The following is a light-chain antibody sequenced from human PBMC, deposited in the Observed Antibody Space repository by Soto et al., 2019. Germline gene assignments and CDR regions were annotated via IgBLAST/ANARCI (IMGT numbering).Light chain of an antibody. J-gene: IGKJ1*01. Sequence: DIQMTQSPSSLSASVGDRVTIICRASQSISTYLNWYQQKPGKAPNLLIYAAFSLQSGVPSRFSGSGSGTDFTLTISSLQPEDFATYYCQQSYTTPWTFGQGTRVEIK. V-gene: IGKV1-39*01. CDR3: QQSYTTPWT. CDR1: QSISTY. CDR2: AAF.